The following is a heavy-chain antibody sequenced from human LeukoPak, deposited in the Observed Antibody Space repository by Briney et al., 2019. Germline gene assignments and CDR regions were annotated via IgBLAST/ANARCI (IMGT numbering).Heavy chain of an antibody. V-gene: IGHV4-30-2*01. D-gene: IGHD4-23*01. J-gene: IGHJ4*02. CDR1: GGSISSGGYS. CDR3: ARGTNYGGNFDY. Sequence: SETLSLTCAVSGGSISSGGYSWSWIRQPPGKGLEWIGYIYHSGSTYYNPSLKSRVTISVDRSKNQFSLKLSSVTAADTAVYYCARGTNYGGNFDYWGQGTLVTVSS. CDR2: IYHSGST.